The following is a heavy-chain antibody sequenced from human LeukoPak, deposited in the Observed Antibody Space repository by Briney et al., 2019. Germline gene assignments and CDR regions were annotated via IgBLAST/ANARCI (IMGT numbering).Heavy chain of an antibody. D-gene: IGHD6-19*01. V-gene: IGHV1-46*01. CDR3: ATPRSSGWYGVNLDY. CDR2: INPSGGST. CDR1: GYTFTSYY. Sequence: GASVKVSCKASGYTFTSYYMHWVRQAPGQGLEWMGIINPSGGSTSYAQKFQGRVTMTRDTSTSTVYMELSSLRSEDTAVYYCATPRSSGWYGVNLDYWGQGTLVTVSS. J-gene: IGHJ4*02.